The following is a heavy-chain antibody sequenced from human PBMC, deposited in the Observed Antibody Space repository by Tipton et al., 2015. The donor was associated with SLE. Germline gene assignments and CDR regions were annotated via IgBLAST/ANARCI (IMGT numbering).Heavy chain of an antibody. CDR1: GFTFSSYS. V-gene: IGHV3-48*04. CDR2: ISSSGSTI. Sequence: GSLRLSCAASGFTFSSYSMNWVRQAPGKGLEWVSYISSSGSTIYYADSVKGRFTISRDNAENSLYLQMNSLRAGDTAVYYCARDPRVYSDSSYAFDIWGQGTMVTVSS. D-gene: IGHD3-22*01. J-gene: IGHJ3*02. CDR3: ARDPRVYSDSSYAFDI.